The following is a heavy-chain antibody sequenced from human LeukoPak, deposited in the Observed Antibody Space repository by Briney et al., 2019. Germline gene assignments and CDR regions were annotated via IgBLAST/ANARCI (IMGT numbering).Heavy chain of an antibody. CDR2: INHSGST. CDR1: GGSFSGYY. J-gene: IGHJ4*02. Sequence: SETLSLTCAAYGGSFSGYYWSWIRQPPGKGLEWIGEINHSGSTNYNPSLKSRVTISVDTSKNQFSLKLSSVTAADTAVYYCARGPIQRGQYGVRSSGWSIYWGQGTLVTVSS. V-gene: IGHV4-34*01. CDR3: ARGPIQRGQYGVRSSGWSIY. D-gene: IGHD6-19*01.